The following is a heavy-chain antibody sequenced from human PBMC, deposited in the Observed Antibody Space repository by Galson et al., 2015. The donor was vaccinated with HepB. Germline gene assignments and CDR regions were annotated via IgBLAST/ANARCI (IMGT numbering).Heavy chain of an antibody. V-gene: IGHV6-1*01. CDR2: TCYRSKWYN. CDR1: GDSVSSNSAA. Sequence: CAISGDSVSSNSAAWNWIRQSPSRGLEWLGRTCYRSKWYNDSAESVRSRMTIKPDTSKNEFSLQLNSVTPEDTAVYYCARDPSGSYWGRWFDLWGQGIPVTVSS. CDR3: ARDPSGSYWGRWFDL. D-gene: IGHD1-26*01. J-gene: IGHJ5*02.